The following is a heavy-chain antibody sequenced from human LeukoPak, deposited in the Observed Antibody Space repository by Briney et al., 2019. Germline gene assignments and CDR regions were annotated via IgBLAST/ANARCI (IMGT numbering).Heavy chain of an antibody. CDR1: GGSISSGGYS. CDR2: IYHSGST. Sequence: SETLSLTCAVSGGSISSGGYSWSWIRQPPGKGLEWIGYIYHSGSTYYNPSLKSRVTISVDRSKNQFSLKLSSVTAADTAVYYCARGRRYYDSSGYFPFRYWGQGTLVTVSS. D-gene: IGHD3-22*01. CDR3: ARGRRYYDSSGYFPFRY. V-gene: IGHV4-30-2*01. J-gene: IGHJ4*02.